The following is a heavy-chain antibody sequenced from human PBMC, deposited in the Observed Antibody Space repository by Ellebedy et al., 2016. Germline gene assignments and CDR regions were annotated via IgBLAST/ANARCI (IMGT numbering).Heavy chain of an antibody. V-gene: IGHV1-2*04. CDR1: GYTFTVNY. CDR3: ARGSGTSWFDY. D-gene: IGHD2-2*01. J-gene: IGHJ4*02. CDR2: IDPNRGGT. Sequence: ASVKVSXXASGYTFTVNYIHWARLAPGQGPEWMGWIDPNRGGTNFAQRFRGWVTLTRDTSISTVYLDVSRLTSDDTAVYYCARGSGTSWFDYWGQGTLVTVPS.